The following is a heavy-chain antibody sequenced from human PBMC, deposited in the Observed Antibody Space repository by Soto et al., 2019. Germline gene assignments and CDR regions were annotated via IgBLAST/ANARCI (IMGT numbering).Heavy chain of an antibody. CDR3: ARDATYYYDSSGYYHDY. V-gene: IGHV1-69*13. D-gene: IGHD3-22*01. CDR1: GGTFSSYA. Sequence: SVKVSCKASGGTFSSYAISWVRQAPGQGLEWMGGIIPIFGTANYAQKFQGRVTITADESTSTAYMELSSLRSEDTAVYYCARDATYYYDSSGYYHDYWGQGTLVT. CDR2: IIPIFGTA. J-gene: IGHJ4*02.